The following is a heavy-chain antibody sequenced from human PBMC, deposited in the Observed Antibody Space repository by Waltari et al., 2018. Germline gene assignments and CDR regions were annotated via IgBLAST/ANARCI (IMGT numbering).Heavy chain of an antibody. CDR2: ISSSSSYI. D-gene: IGHD3-10*01. CDR3: ASPSGSYSFYYFDY. J-gene: IGHJ4*02. Sequence: EVQLVESGGGLVKPGGSLRLSCAASGFTSSSNSMNWVRQAPGKGLEWVSSISSSSSYIYYADSVKGRFTISRDNAKNSLYLQMNSLRAEDTAVYYCASPSGSYSFYYFDYWGQGILVIVSS. V-gene: IGHV3-21*01. CDR1: GFTSSSNS.